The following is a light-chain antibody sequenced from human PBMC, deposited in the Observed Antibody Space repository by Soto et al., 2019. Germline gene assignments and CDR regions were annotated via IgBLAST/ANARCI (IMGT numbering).Light chain of an antibody. CDR3: QHCDSYWT. V-gene: IGKV1-5*03. CDR1: QSISTS. CDR2: KAS. Sequence: DIQMTQSPSTLSASVGDRVTITCRASQSISTSLAWYQQKPGKAPKVLIYKASSLESGVPSRFSGSGSGTEFTLTIISLQPDDFATYYCQHCDSYWTFGQGTKVEIK. J-gene: IGKJ1*01.